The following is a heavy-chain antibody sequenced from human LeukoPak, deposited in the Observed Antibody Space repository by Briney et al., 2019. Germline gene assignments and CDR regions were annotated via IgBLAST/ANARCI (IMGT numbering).Heavy chain of an antibody. D-gene: IGHD5-18*01. CDR3: ARDQIQLWSHWYFDL. CDR2: IYYNGDT. Sequence: PSETLSLTCSVSGGSITGYSWSWIRQTPGKGLGWTGYIYYNGDTHYNPSLNSRLSMSVDTPNKQLSLNLRSVTAADTAVYYCARDQIQLWSHWYFDLWGRGTLVTVSS. V-gene: IGHV4-59*01. J-gene: IGHJ2*01. CDR1: GGSITGYS.